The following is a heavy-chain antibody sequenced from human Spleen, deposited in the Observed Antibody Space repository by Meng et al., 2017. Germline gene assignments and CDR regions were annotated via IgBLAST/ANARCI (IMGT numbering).Heavy chain of an antibody. CDR3: ARGAVVTLIFYHAMDV. Sequence: GPLRPSCAVPGYSISSGYNWGWTRQPPGKGLEWIGSLYHSGNTYYNPSLKSRVTISADTPKNHFTLKMSSVTAADTAVYYCARGAVVTLIFYHAMDVWGQGTTVTGAS. J-gene: IGHJ6*02. CDR2: LYHSGNT. D-gene: IGHD2-21*02. CDR1: GYSISSGYN. V-gene: IGHV4-38-2*01.